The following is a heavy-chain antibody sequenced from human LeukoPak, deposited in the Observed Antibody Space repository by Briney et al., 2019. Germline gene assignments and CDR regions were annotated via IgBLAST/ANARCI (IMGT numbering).Heavy chain of an antibody. V-gene: IGHV1-18*01. CDR3: ARNCSGGSCYWWYFDY. CDR1: GYSFTNYG. Sequence: ASVRVSCKASGYSFTNYGISWVRQAPGQGLEWMGWISAYNGNTNYAQKLQGRVTMTTDTSTSTAYMELRSLRSDDTAVYYCARNCSGGSCYWWYFDYWGQGTLVNVSS. J-gene: IGHJ4*02. D-gene: IGHD2-15*01. CDR2: ISAYNGNT.